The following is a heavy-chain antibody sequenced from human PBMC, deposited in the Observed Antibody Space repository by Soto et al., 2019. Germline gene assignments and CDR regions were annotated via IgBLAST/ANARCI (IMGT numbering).Heavy chain of an antibody. CDR3: AKVEVVTIFGVVPPPRYMDV. CDR1: VFTFISYA. V-gene: IGHV3-23*01. Sequence: PGGSLRLSCAASVFTFISYAMSWVRQAPGKGLEWVSAISGSGGRTYYADSVKGRFTISRDNAKNTLYLQMNSLRAEDTAVYYCAKVEVVTIFGVVPPPRYMDVWGKGTTVTVSS. J-gene: IGHJ6*03. D-gene: IGHD3-3*01. CDR2: ISGSGGRT.